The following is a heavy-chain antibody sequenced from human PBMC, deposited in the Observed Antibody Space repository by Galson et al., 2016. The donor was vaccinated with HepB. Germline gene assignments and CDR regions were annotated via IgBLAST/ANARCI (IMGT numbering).Heavy chain of an antibody. V-gene: IGHV3-23*01. Sequence: SLRLSCAASNFMFSDYPMSWVRQAPGKGLEWVSGCSGSGVDTLYADSVKGRFTISRDNSKNTLYLQMNSLRVEDTAVYYCAKDRYTVTTLFDFWGQGTLVTVSS. J-gene: IGHJ4*02. CDR3: AKDRYTVTTLFDF. CDR2: CSGSGVDT. CDR1: NFMFSDYP. D-gene: IGHD4-17*01.